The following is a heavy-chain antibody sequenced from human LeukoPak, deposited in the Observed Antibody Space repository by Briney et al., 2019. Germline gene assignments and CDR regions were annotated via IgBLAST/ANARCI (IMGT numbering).Heavy chain of an antibody. V-gene: IGHV3-11*01. D-gene: IGHD3-16*01. Sequence: GGSLRLSCAASGFTFSDYYMSWIRQAPGKGLECVSYISSSGNTTYYSDSVRGRFTISRDNAKNSLHLQMNSLRVDDAAIYYCARSVWGSYHFDYWGQGTRVTVSS. CDR3: ARSVWGSYHFDY. J-gene: IGHJ4*02. CDR2: ISSSGNTT. CDR1: GFTFSDYY.